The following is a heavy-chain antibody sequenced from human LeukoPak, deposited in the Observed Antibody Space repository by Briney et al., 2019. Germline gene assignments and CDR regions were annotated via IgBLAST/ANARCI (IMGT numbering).Heavy chain of an antibody. D-gene: IGHD3-3*01. CDR1: GFTFSNYA. Sequence: SGGSLRLSCAASGFTFSNYAMSWVRQAPGKGLEWVSAISGSGGSTYYADSVKGRFTISRDSSKNTLYLQMNSLRAEDTAVYYCAKSNFDFWSGRDSYFDYWGQGTLVTVSS. CDR2: ISGSGGST. J-gene: IGHJ4*02. V-gene: IGHV3-23*01. CDR3: AKSNFDFWSGRDSYFDY.